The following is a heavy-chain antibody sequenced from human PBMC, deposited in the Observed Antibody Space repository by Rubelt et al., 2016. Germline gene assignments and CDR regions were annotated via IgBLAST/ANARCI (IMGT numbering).Heavy chain of an antibody. D-gene: IGHD3-3*01. Sequence: VQLQESGPGLVKPSGTLSLTCAVSGGSISSSNWWSWVRQPPGKGLEWVANIKEDGSEKYYVDSVRGRFTISRDNAQNEPYRQMNSLRAEDTAVYYCARFFWRGPGRAWGQGTLVTVSS. V-gene: IGHV3-7*01. CDR2: IKEDGSEK. J-gene: IGHJ5*02. CDR1: GGSISSSNW. CDR3: ARFFWRGPGRA.